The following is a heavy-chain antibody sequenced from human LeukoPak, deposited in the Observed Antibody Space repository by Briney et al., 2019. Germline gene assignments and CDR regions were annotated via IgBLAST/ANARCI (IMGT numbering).Heavy chain of an antibody. CDR2: IKQDGSEK. J-gene: IGHJ3*02. V-gene: IGHV3-7*01. CDR1: GFTFSSYG. Sequence: GGSLRLSCAASGFTFSSYGMHWVRQAPGKGLEWVANIKQDGSEKYYVDSVKGRFTISRDNAKNSLYLQMNSLRAEDTAVYYCARDPDLGYCSSTSCYTKAFDIWGQGTMVTVSS. D-gene: IGHD2-2*02. CDR3: ARDPDLGYCSSTSCYTKAFDI.